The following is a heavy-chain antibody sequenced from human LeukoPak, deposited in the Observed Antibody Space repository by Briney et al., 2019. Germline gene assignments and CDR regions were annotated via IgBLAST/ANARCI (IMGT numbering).Heavy chain of an antibody. D-gene: IGHD6-25*01. Sequence: GGSLRLSCAASGFTFSSYSMNWVRQAPGKGLEWVSSISSSSSYIYYADSVKGRFTISRDNAKNSLYLQMNSLSAQDTTVYYCATDLGYSSGFTFDYWGQGTLVTVSS. J-gene: IGHJ4*02. V-gene: IGHV3-21*01. CDR3: ATDLGYSSGFTFDY. CDR1: GFTFSSYS. CDR2: ISSSSSYI.